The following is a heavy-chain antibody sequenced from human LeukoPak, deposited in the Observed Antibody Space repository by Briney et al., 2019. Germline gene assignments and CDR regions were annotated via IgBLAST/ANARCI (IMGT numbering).Heavy chain of an antibody. V-gene: IGHV1-2*02. J-gene: IGHJ5*02. Sequence: ASVKVSCKASGYTFTGYYMHWVRQAPGQGLEWMGWINPNSGGTNYAQKFQGRVTMTRDTSISTAYMELNRLRSDDTAVYYCARVFCSSTSCYRKEFDPWGQGALVTVSS. D-gene: IGHD2-2*02. CDR3: ARVFCSSTSCYRKEFDP. CDR1: GYTFTGYY. CDR2: INPNSGGT.